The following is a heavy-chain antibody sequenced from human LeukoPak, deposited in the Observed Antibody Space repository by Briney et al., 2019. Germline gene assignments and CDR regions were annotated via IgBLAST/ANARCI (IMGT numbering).Heavy chain of an antibody. CDR3: AREPIAMVRGRRGGFDY. J-gene: IGHJ4*02. Sequence: SETLSLTCAVYGGSFSGYYWSWIRQPPGKGLEWIGEINHSGSTNYNPSLKSRVTISVDTPKNQFSLKLSSVTAADTAVYYCAREPIAMVRGRRGGFDYWGQGTLVTVSS. CDR2: INHSGST. CDR1: GGSFSGYY. V-gene: IGHV4-34*01. D-gene: IGHD3-10*01.